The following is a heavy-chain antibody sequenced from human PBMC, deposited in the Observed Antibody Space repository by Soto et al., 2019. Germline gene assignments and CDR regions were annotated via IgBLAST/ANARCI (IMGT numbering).Heavy chain of an antibody. CDR3: ARWNYGIRFDY. CDR2: INHSGST. V-gene: IGHV4-34*01. J-gene: IGHJ4*02. CDR1: GGSFSGYY. Sequence: QVQLQQWGAGLLKPSETLSLTCAVYGGSFSGYYWSWIRQPPGKGLEWIGEINHSGSTNYNTSLKSRVTMSVDTSKNQFSLKLSSVTAADTAVYYCARWNYGIRFDYWGQGTLVTVSS. D-gene: IGHD1-7*01.